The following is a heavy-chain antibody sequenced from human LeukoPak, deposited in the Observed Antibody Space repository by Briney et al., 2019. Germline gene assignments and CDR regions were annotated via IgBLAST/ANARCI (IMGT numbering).Heavy chain of an antibody. Sequence: EASVKVSCKVSGYTLTELSMHWVRQAPGKGLEWMGGFDPEDGETIYAQKFQGRVTMTEDTSTDTAYMELSSLRSEDTAVYYCATRSFGGFFHFDYWGRGPLVTVSS. V-gene: IGHV1-24*01. D-gene: IGHD3-16*01. J-gene: IGHJ4*02. CDR2: FDPEDGET. CDR3: ATRSFGGFFHFDY. CDR1: GYTLTELS.